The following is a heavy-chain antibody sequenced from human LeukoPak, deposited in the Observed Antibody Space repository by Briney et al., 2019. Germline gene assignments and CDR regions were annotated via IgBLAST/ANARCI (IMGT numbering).Heavy chain of an antibody. CDR1: GASITSYY. CDR3: ARDLEQQLGDFWFDP. CDR2: IYISGST. Sequence: SETLSLTCTVPGASITSYYWSWIRQPAGKGREWIGRIYISGSTNYNPSLKSRVTMSVDTSKNQFSLKLSSVTAADTAVYYCARDLEQQLGDFWFDPWGQGTLVTVSS. D-gene: IGHD6-13*01. V-gene: IGHV4-4*07. J-gene: IGHJ5*02.